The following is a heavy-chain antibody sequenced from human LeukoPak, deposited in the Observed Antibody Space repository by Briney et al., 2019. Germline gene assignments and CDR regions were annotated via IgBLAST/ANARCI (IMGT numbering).Heavy chain of an antibody. CDR1: GFTFSRYW. D-gene: IGHD3-9*01. CDR2: INSDGRST. Sequence: GGSLRLSCVASGFTFSRYWMHWVRHAPGKGLVWVSRINSDGRSTNYADSVKGRFSISRDNAENTLYLQMNSLRVEDTAVYYCVRGADTGYSSDSWGQGTLVTVSS. CDR3: VRGADTGYSSDS. V-gene: IGHV3-74*01. J-gene: IGHJ4*02.